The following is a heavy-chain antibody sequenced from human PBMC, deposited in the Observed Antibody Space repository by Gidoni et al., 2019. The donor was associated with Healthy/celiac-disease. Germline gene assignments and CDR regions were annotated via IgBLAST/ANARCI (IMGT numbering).Heavy chain of an antibody. CDR1: GFTFSSYS. Sequence: EVQLVESGGGLVKPGGSLRLSCAASGFTFSSYSMNWVRQAPGKGLEWVSSISSSSSYIYYADSVKGRFTISRDNAKNSLYLQMNSLRAEDTAVYYCARDPPNSGSYYDAFDIWGQGTMVTVSS. V-gene: IGHV3-21*01. CDR3: ARDPPNSGSYYDAFDI. D-gene: IGHD1-26*01. J-gene: IGHJ3*02. CDR2: ISSSSSYI.